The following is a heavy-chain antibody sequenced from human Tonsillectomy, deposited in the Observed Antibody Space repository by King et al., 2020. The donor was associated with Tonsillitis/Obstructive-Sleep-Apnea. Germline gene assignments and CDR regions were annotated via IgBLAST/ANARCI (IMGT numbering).Heavy chain of an antibody. J-gene: IGHJ4*02. V-gene: IGHV3-30*01. CDR1: GFTFSSFA. CDR2: ISYDGNNK. CDR3: ARGYCSGGVCFFDY. Sequence: QLVQSAGGVVQPGRSLRLSCAASGFTFSSFAMHWVRQAPGKGLEWVAVISYDGNNKNYADSVKGRFTISRDNSKNTLYLQMNSLRAEETAVYYCARGYCSGGVCFFDYWGQGTLVTVSS. D-gene: IGHD2-8*02.